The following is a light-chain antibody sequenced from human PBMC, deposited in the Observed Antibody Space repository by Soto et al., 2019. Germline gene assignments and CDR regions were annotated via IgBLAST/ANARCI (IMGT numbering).Light chain of an antibody. CDR2: GAS. CDR1: QSVSSSY. CDR3: QKYGSSPRT. J-gene: IGKJ1*01. V-gene: IGKV3-20*01. Sequence: DIVLTQSPGTLSLSPGERATLSCRASQSVSSSYLAWHQQKPGQAPRLIIYGASSRATGIPDRFSGSGSGTDFTLTISRLEPEDFAVYYCQKYGSSPRTFGQGTKVEIK.